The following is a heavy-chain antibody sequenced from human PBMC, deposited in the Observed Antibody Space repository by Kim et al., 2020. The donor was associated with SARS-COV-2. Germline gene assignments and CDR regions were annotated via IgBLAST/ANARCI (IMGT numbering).Heavy chain of an antibody. D-gene: IGHD1-1*01. V-gene: IGHV4-59*08. Sequence: TNYNPTPKSRVTISVDTSKNQFSLKLSSVTAADTAVYYCARRNPPGYFDYWAQGTLVTVSS. J-gene: IGHJ4*02. CDR2: T. CDR3: ARRNPPGYFDY.